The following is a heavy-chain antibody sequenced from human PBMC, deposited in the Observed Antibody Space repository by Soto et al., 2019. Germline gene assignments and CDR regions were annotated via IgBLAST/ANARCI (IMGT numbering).Heavy chain of an antibody. V-gene: IGHV4-39*01. CDR1: GGSINTNNYY. CDR2: VFYNGTT. D-gene: IGHD2-15*01. Sequence: SETLSLTCTVSGGSINTNNYYWGWVRQPPGKGLEWIGSVFYNGTTYYSPSLKSRVTISLATSRTQFYLRLKSVTAADTAVYYCARIVVVSTVANAWGQGTLVTVSS. J-gene: IGHJ5*02. CDR3: ARIVVVSTVANA.